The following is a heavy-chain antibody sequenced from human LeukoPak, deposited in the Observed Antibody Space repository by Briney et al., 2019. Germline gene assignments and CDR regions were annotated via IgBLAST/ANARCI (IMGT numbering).Heavy chain of an antibody. J-gene: IGHJ4*02. CDR1: GFTFSSYA. CDR3: AEGGFDY. CDR2: ISYDGSNK. V-gene: IGHV3-30-3*01. D-gene: IGHD1-26*01. Sequence: GGSLRLSCAASGFTFSSYAMHWVRQASGKGLEWVAVISYDGSNKYYADSVKGRFTISRDNSKNTLYLQMNSLRAEDTAVYYCAEGGFDYWGQGTLVTVSS.